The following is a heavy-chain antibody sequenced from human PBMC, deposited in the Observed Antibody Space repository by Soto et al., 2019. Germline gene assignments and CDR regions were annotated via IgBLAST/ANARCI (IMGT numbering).Heavy chain of an antibody. D-gene: IGHD1-26*01. V-gene: IGHV1-69*13. CDR3: ARGRGMGATNWFDP. J-gene: IGHJ5*02. Sequence: SVKVSCKASGGTFSSYAISWVRQAPGQGLEWMGGIIPIFGTANYAQKFQGRVTITADESTSTAYMELSSLRSEDTAVYYCARGRGMGATNWFDPWGQGTLVTVSS. CDR1: GGTFSSYA. CDR2: IIPIFGTA.